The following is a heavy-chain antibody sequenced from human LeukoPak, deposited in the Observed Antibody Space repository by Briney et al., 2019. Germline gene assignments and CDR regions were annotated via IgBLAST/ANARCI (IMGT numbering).Heavy chain of an antibody. Sequence: PGRSLRLSCAASGFTFDDYAMHWVRQAPGKGLEWVSGISWNSGSIGYADSVKGRFTISRDNAKNSLYLQMNSLRAEDMALYYCAKSRLRGYSGYSFIDYWGQGTLVTVSS. CDR2: ISWNSGSI. CDR3: AKSRLRGYSGYSFIDY. D-gene: IGHD5-12*01. J-gene: IGHJ4*02. CDR1: GFTFDDYA. V-gene: IGHV3-9*03.